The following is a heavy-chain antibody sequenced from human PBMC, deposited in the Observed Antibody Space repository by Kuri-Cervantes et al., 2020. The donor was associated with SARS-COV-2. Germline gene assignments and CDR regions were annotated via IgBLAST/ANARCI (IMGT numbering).Heavy chain of an antibody. Sequence: GSLRLSCAVSGYSISSGYYWGWIRQPPGKGLEWIGSIYHSGSTNYNPSLKSRVTISVDTSKNQFSLKLSSVTAADTAVYYCARATYGDYDYWGQGTLVTVSS. V-gene: IGHV4-38-2*01. CDR1: GYSISSGYY. CDR3: ARATYGDYDY. J-gene: IGHJ4*02. D-gene: IGHD4-17*01. CDR2: IYHSGST.